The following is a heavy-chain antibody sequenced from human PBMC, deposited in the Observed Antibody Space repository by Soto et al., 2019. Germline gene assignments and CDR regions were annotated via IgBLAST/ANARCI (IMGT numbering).Heavy chain of an antibody. CDR2: MNPKSGNT. CDR1: GYTFTRND. Sequence: QVQLVQSGAEVKKPGASVKVSCKASGYTFTRNDINWVRQATGQGLEWMGWMNPKSGNTGYAQKFQGRVTITRNTSIRTAYMALSSLRFEATAVYSCARGATVVGHYWGQGTLVTVSS. J-gene: IGHJ4*02. CDR3: ARGATVVGHY. V-gene: IGHV1-8*01. D-gene: IGHD2-15*01.